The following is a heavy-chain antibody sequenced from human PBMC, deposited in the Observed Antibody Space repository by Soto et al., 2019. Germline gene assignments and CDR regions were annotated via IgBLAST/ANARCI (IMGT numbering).Heavy chain of an antibody. V-gene: IGHV1-18*01. CDR3: AREGAGNDGFDVDY. CDR2: ISAYNGNT. Sequence: QVQLVQSGAEVKKPGASVKVSCKASGYTFTSYGISWVRQAPGQGLEWMGWISAYNGNTNYAQKLQGRGTXXTXTXTSTAYMELRSLRSDDTAVYYCAREGAGNDGFDVDYWGQGTLVTVSS. D-gene: IGHD1-1*01. CDR1: GYTFTSYG. J-gene: IGHJ4*02.